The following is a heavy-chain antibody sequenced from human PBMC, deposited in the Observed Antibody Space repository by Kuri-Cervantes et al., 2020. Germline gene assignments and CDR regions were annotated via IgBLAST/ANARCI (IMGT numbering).Heavy chain of an antibody. V-gene: IGHV4-34*01. CDR2: INHSGST. CDR3: ARGKGPRYYYDSSGYYLIYFDY. J-gene: IGHJ4*02. Sequence: ESLKISCAVYGGTFSGYYWSWIRQPPGKGLEWIGEINHSGSTNYNPSLKSRVTISVDTSKNQFSLKLSSVTAADTAVYYCARGKGPRYYYDSSGYYLIYFDYWGQGTLVTVSS. D-gene: IGHD3-22*01. CDR1: GGTFSGYY.